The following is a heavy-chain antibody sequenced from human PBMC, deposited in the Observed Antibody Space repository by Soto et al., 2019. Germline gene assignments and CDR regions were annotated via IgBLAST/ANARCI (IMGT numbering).Heavy chain of an antibody. CDR2: IWYDGSNK. J-gene: IGHJ6*02. Sequence: PGGSLRLSCAASGFTFSSYGMHWVRQAPGKGLEWVAVIWYDGSNKYYADSVKGRFTISRDSSKNTLYLQMNSLRAEDTAVYYCARDRRYYDFWSGYYKAYGMDVWGQGTTVTVSS. V-gene: IGHV3-33*01. D-gene: IGHD3-3*01. CDR3: ARDRRYYDFWSGYYKAYGMDV. CDR1: GFTFSSYG.